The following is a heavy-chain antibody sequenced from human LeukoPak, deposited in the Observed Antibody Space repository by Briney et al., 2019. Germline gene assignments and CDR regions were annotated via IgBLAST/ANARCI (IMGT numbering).Heavy chain of an antibody. CDR3: ARERGVDGSGLEYYYYYMDV. D-gene: IGHD3-10*01. J-gene: IGHJ6*03. Sequence: EASVKVSCKASGYTFTGYYMHWVRQAPGQGLEWMGIINPSGGSTSYAQKFQGRVTMTRDMSTSTVYMELSSLRSEDTAVYYCARERGVDGSGLEYYYYYMDVWGKGTTVTVSS. V-gene: IGHV1-46*01. CDR1: GYTFTGYY. CDR2: INPSGGST.